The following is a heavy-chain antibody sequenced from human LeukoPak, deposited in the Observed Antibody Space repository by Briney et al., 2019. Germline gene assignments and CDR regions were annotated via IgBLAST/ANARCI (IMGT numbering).Heavy chain of an antibody. D-gene: IGHD2-2*01. J-gene: IGHJ4*02. CDR1: GGSISSGGYY. Sequence: SQTLSLTCTVSGGSISSGGYYWSWIRQHPGKGLEWIGYIYYSGSTYYNPSLKSRVTISVDTSKNQFSLKLSSMTAADTAVYYCARGSGIVVVPAATLWGQGTLVTVSS. V-gene: IGHV4-31*03. CDR3: ARGSGIVVVPAATL. CDR2: IYYSGST.